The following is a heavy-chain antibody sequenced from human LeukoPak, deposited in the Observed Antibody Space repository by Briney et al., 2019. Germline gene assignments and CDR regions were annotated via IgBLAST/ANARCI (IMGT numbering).Heavy chain of an antibody. D-gene: IGHD1-26*01. CDR1: GFTFSSYA. J-gene: IGHJ4*02. Sequence: GALRLSCAASGFTFSSYAMSWVRQAPGKGLEWVSAISGSGGSTYYADSVKGRFTISRDNSKNTLYLQMNSLRAEDTAVYYCARSAWYSGSYRGLGYWGQGTLVTVSS. CDR3: ARSAWYSGSYRGLGY. CDR2: ISGSGGST. V-gene: IGHV3-23*01.